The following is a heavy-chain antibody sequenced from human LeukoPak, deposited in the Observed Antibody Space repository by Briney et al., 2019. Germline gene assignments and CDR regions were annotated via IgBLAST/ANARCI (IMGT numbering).Heavy chain of an antibody. CDR3: TTAYYYGSGSYLDYYYYGMDV. CDR1: GFTFSNAW. J-gene: IGHJ6*04. Sequence: GGSLRLSCAASGFTFSNAWMSWVGQAPGKGREWVGRIKSKTDGGTTDYAAHVKGRFHLSRHDSKNTLYLQMNSLKTADTAVYYCTTAYYYGSGSYLDYYYYGMDVWGKGTTVTVSS. CDR2: IKSKTDGGTT. V-gene: IGHV3-15*01. D-gene: IGHD3-10*01.